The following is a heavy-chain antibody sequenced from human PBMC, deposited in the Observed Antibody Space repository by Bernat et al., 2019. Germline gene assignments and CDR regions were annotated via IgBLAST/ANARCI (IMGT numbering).Heavy chain of an antibody. Sequence: QLQLQESGPGLVKPSGTLSLTCAVSGGPISSSNWWSWVRQPPGKGLEWIGEIYHSGSTNYNPSLKSRVTISVDKSKNQFSLKLSSVTAADTAVYYCARAGFWSGYLPPYYYYYGMDVWGQGTTVTVSS. V-gene: IGHV4-4*02. D-gene: IGHD3-3*01. J-gene: IGHJ6*02. CDR3: ARAGFWSGYLPPYYYYYGMDV. CDR1: GGPISSSNW. CDR2: IYHSGST.